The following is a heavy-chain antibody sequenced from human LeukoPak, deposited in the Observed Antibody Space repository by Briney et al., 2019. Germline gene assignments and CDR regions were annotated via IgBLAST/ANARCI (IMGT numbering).Heavy chain of an antibody. CDR1: GFTFSSYA. CDR3: AKLHSGTPKLYYYDSSAYYFDY. V-gene: IGHV3-23*01. J-gene: IGHJ4*02. Sequence: GGSLRLSCAASGFTFSSYAMSWVRQAPGKGLEWVSAISGSGGSTYYADSVKGRFTISRDNSKNTLYLQMNSLRAEDTAVYYCAKLHSGTPKLYYYDSSAYYFDYWGQGTLVTVSS. CDR2: ISGSGGST. D-gene: IGHD3-22*01.